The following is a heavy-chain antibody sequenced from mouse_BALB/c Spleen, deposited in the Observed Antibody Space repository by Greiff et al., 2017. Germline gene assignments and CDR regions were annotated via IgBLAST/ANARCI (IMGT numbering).Heavy chain of an antibody. CDR1: GDSITSGY. V-gene: IGHV3-8*02. CDR2: ISYSGST. D-gene: IGHD1-1*01. Sequence: DVKLVESGPSLVKPSQTLSLTCSVTGDSITSGYWNWIRKFPGNKLEYMGYISYSGSTYYNPSLKSRISITRDTSKNQYYLQLNSVTTEDTATYYCAPTVVEGYYAMDYWGQGTSVTVSS. CDR3: APTVVEGYYAMDY. J-gene: IGHJ4*01.